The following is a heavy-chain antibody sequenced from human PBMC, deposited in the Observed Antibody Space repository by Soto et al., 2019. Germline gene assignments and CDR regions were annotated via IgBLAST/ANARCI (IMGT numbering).Heavy chain of an antibody. CDR3: ARDMDSSGWHYYYYGMDV. J-gene: IGHJ6*02. V-gene: IGHV3-21*01. CDR1: GFTFSSYS. CDR2: ISSSSSYI. Sequence: PGGSLRLSCAASGFTFSSYSMSWVRQAPGKGLEWVSSISSSSSYIYYADSVKGRFTISRDNAKNSLYLQMNSLRAEDTAVYYCARDMDSSGWHYYYYGMDVWGQGTTVTVSS. D-gene: IGHD6-25*01.